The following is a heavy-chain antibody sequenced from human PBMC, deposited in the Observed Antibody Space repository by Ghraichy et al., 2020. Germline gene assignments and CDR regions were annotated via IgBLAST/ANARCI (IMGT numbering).Heavy chain of an antibody. J-gene: IGHJ4*02. CDR2: IYHSGST. Sequence: SETLSLTCAVSGGSISSSNWWSWVRQPPGKGLEWIGEIYHSGSTNYNPSLKSRVTISVDKSKNQFSLKLSSVTAADTAVYYCAREGAVADEYYFDYWGQGTLVTVSS. V-gene: IGHV4-4*02. CDR3: AREGAVADEYYFDY. CDR1: GGSISSSNW. D-gene: IGHD6-19*01.